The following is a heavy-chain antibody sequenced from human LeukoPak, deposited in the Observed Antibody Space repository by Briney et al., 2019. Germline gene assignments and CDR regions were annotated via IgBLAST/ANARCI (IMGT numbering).Heavy chain of an antibody. J-gene: IGHJ4*02. CDR1: GFTFSDYY. Sequence: GGSLRLSCAASGFTFSDYYMSWIRQAPGKGLEWVSYISSSSSYTNYADSVKGRFTISRDNAKNSLYLQMNSLRAEDTALYYCAKSGYSYVKPPDYWGQGTLVTVSS. CDR2: ISSSSSYT. D-gene: IGHD5-18*01. CDR3: AKSGYSYVKPPDY. V-gene: IGHV3-11*03.